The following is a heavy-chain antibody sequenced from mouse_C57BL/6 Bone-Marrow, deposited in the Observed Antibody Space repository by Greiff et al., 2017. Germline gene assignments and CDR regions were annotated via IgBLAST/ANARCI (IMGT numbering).Heavy chain of an antibody. D-gene: IGHD2-2*01. CDR2: ISDGGSYT. V-gene: IGHV5-4*03. CDR1: GFTFSSYA. J-gene: IGHJ4*01. Sequence: DVKLQESGGGLVKPGGSLKLSCAASGFTFSSYAMSWVRQTPEKRLEWVATISDGGSYTYYPDNVKGRFTISIDNATNHLYLQMRHLKSEDTARYYCARGEGIYCGYDGAMDDGGQGTSVTVSS. CDR3: ARGEGIYCGYDGAMDD.